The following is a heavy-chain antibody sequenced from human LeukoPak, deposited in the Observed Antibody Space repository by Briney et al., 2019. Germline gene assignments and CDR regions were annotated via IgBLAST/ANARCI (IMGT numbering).Heavy chain of an antibody. CDR2: ISAYNGNT. CDR1: GYTFTNYG. Sequence: ASVKVTCKASGYTFTNYGVSWVRQAPGQGLEWMGWISAYNGNTHYAQKFQGWVTMTRDTSISTAYMELSRLRSDDTAVYYCARDQSLSGGGVAFDIWGQGTMVTVSS. V-gene: IGHV1-18*01. J-gene: IGHJ3*02. CDR3: ARDQSLSGGGVAFDI. D-gene: IGHD3-16*01.